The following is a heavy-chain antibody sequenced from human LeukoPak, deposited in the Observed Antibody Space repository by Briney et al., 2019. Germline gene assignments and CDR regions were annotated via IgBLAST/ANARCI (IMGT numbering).Heavy chain of an antibody. CDR2: INWNGGST. CDR1: GFTFDDYG. D-gene: IGHD2-2*02. Sequence: GGSLRLSCAASGFTFDDYGMSWVRQAPGKGLEWVSGINWNGGSTGYADSVEGRFTISRDNAKNSLYLQMNSLRAEDTALYYCARDVRDIVVVPAAIASDAFDIWGQGTMVTVSS. V-gene: IGHV3-20*04. CDR3: ARDVRDIVVVPAAIASDAFDI. J-gene: IGHJ3*02.